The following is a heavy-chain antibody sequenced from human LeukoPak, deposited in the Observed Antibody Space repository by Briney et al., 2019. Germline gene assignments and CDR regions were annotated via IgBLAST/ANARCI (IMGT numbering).Heavy chain of an antibody. D-gene: IGHD3-22*01. Sequence: SGTLSLTCTVSGGSISSYYWSWIRQPPGKGLEWIGYIYYSGSTNYNPSLKSRVTISVDTSKNQFSLKLSSVTAADTAVYYCARVYYYDSSGYYYYFDYWGQGTLVTVSS. J-gene: IGHJ4*02. CDR2: IYYSGST. CDR1: GGSISSYY. V-gene: IGHV4-59*01. CDR3: ARVYYYDSSGYYYYFDY.